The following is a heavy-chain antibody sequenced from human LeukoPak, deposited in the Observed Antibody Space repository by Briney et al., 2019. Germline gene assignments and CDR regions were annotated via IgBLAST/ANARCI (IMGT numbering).Heavy chain of an antibody. D-gene: IGHD6-13*01. CDR2: INPNSGGT. Sequence: ASVKVSCEASGYTFTGYYMHWVRQAPGQGLEWMGWINPNSGGTNYAQKFQGRVTMTRDTSISTAYMELSRLRSDDTAVYYCARDRVGSSSWYNWFDPWGQGTLVTVSS. V-gene: IGHV1-2*02. CDR3: ARDRVGSSSWYNWFDP. J-gene: IGHJ5*02. CDR1: GYTFTGYY.